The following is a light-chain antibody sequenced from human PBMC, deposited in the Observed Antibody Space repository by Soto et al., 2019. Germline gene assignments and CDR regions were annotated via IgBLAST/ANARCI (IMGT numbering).Light chain of an antibody. CDR1: QYINTR. CDR3: QQYDSSPRT. V-gene: IGKV3-20*01. CDR2: QTS. Sequence: EIVLTQSPATLSSFPGDRVTLSCRASQYINTRLAWYQHRPGQAPRLLIYQTSLRAAGIPARFSASGSGTDFTLTISRLEPEDFAVYWCQQYDSSPRTFGQGTKVDIK. J-gene: IGKJ1*01.